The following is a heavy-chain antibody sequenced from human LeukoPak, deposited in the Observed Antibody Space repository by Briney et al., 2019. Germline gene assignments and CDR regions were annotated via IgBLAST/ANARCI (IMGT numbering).Heavy chain of an antibody. D-gene: IGHD3-16*02. V-gene: IGHV4-31*03. Sequence: SETLSLTCTVSGGSISSGGYYWSWIRQHPGKGLEWIGYIYYSGSTYYNPSLKSRVTISVDTSKNQFSQKLSSVTAADTAVYYCARERIMITFGGVIVTPSYFDYWGQGTLVTVSS. CDR2: IYYSGST. CDR3: ARERIMITFGGVIVTPSYFDY. CDR1: GGSISSGGYY. J-gene: IGHJ4*02.